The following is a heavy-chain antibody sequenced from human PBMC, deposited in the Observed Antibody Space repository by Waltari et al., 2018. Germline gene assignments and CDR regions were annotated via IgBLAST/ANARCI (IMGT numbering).Heavy chain of an antibody. D-gene: IGHD6-6*01. V-gene: IGHV3-30*02. CDR1: GFTFSSYG. J-gene: IGHJ4*02. CDR2: IRYYGSNK. CDR3: ANSYKSIAARPGNY. Sequence: QVQLVESGGGVVQPGGSLRLSCAASGFTFSSYGRHWVRQAPGKGLEWVAFIRYYGSNKYYADSVTGRFTISRDNSKNTLYLQMNSLRAEDTAVYYCANSYKSIAARPGNYWGQGTLVTVSS.